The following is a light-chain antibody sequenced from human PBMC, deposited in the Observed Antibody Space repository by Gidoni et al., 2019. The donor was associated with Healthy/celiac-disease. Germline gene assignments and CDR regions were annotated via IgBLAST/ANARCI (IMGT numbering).Light chain of an antibody. CDR2: AAS. J-gene: IGKJ4*01. Sequence: DIQMTQSPSSLSASVGDRVTITCRASQSISSYLNWYQQKPGKAPQLLIYAASSLQSGVPSRFSGSGSGTDFTLTISSLQPEDFATYYCQQSYSTPRALNFGGGTKVEIK. CDR3: QQSYSTPRALN. CDR1: QSISSY. V-gene: IGKV1-39*01.